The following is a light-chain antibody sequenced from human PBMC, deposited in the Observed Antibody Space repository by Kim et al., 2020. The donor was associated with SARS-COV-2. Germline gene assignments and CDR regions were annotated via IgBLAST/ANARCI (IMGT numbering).Light chain of an antibody. Sequence: PGHSITISCTGTSSDVGSYNLVSWYQQHPGKAPKLMIYEVSKRPSGVSNRFSGSKSGNTASLTISGLQAEDEADYYCCSYAGSSTLFGGGTQLTVL. CDR3: CSYAGSSTL. CDR2: EVS. V-gene: IGLV2-23*02. CDR1: SSDVGSYNL. J-gene: IGLJ2*01.